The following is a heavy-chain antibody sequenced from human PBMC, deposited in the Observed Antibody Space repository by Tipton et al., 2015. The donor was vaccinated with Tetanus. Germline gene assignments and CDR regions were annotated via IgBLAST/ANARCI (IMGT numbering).Heavy chain of an antibody. CDR1: GFAISNYY. Sequence: TLSLTCSVSGFAISNYYWSWIRQPPGKGLEWIGYMFYSGTTKYNPPLKSRVAISVDRSKNEFSLQLRSVTAADTAVYYCAVRDSSPWGFDPWGPGTLVTVTS. CDR2: MFYSGTT. CDR3: AVRDSSPWGFDP. J-gene: IGHJ5*02. D-gene: IGHD6-6*01. V-gene: IGHV4-59*03.